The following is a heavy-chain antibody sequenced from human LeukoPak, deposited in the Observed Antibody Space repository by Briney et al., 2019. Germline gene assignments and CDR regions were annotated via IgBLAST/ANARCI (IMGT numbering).Heavy chain of an antibody. CDR3: ARDIVGERGDY. CDR1: GGSIRSSYYY. Sequence: SETLSLTCTVSGGSIRSSYYYWGWIRQPPGKGLEWIGEIYHSGSTNYNPSLKSRVTISVDKSKNQFSLKLSSVTAADTAVYYCARDIVGERGDYWGQGTLVTVSS. CDR2: IYHSGST. D-gene: IGHD3-16*02. V-gene: IGHV4-39*07. J-gene: IGHJ4*02.